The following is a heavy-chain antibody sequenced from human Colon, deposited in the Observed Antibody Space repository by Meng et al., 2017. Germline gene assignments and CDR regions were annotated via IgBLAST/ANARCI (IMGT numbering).Heavy chain of an antibody. D-gene: IGHD1-26*01. V-gene: IGHV3-7*01. CDR2: IKPDGSER. CDR3: ARGGSYYGDY. CDR1: GFTFSTYW. Sequence: GESLKIFCVASGFTFSTYWMSWVRLAPGKGLEWVATIKPDGSERYYVDSVKGRLTMSRDNAKNSLYLQMNSLRAEDTAVYYCARGGSYYGDYWGQGTLVTVSS. J-gene: IGHJ4*02.